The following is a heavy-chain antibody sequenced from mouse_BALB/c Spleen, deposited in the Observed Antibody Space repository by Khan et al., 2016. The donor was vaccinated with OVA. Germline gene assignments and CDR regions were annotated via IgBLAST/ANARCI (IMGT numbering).Heavy chain of an antibody. CDR3: ARGDGYYEDAMDY. V-gene: IGHV2-9*02. J-gene: IGHJ4*01. D-gene: IGHD2-3*01. Sequence: VQLQESGPGLVAPSQSLSITCTVSGFSLTSYGVHWVRQPPGKGLEWLGVIWAGGSTNYNSALMSRLSISRDKSKSQVFLKMNSLQTGDTATYYCARGDGYYEDAMDYWGQGTSGTVSS. CDR2: IWAGGST. CDR1: GFSLTSYG.